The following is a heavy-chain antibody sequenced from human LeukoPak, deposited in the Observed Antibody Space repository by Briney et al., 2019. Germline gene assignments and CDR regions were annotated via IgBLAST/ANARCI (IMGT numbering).Heavy chain of an antibody. D-gene: IGHD2-8*01. CDR3: ATNGYYCMDV. CDR2: IYHSGGT. J-gene: IGHJ6*03. CDR1: GGSITSRSYY. Sequence: SETLSLTCAVYGGSITSRSYYWGWVRQAPGKGLEWIGEIYHSGGTNYNPSLKSRITISVDKSQNQFSLKVNSLTAADTAVYYCATNGYYCMDVWGKGTTVTVSS. V-gene: IGHV4-39*07.